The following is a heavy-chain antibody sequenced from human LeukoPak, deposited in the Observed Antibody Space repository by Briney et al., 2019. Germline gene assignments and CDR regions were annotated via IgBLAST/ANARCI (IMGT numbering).Heavy chain of an antibody. D-gene: IGHD3-16*01. J-gene: IGHJ4*02. CDR2: VYDIGST. CDR3: ARGGVLKSVDY. Sequence: PSETLSLTCTVSGASISSYYWTWIRQTPGKGLEWIGYVYDIGSTKYNPSLKSRVTISVDTSKNQFSLRLGSVTAADTAVYYCARGGVLKSVDYWGQGTLVAVSS. V-gene: IGHV4-59*01. CDR1: GASISSYY.